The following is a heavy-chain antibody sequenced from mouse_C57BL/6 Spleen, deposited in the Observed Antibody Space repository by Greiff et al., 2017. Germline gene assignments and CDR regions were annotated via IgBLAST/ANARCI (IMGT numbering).Heavy chain of an antibody. J-gene: IGHJ2*01. CDR2: IYTGNGYT. V-gene: IGHV1-58*01. CDR3: AREITTVAFDY. D-gene: IGHD1-1*01. CDR1: GYTFTSYG. Sequence: VQLQQSGAELVRPGSSVKMSCKTSGYTFTSYGINWVKQRPGQGLEWIGYIYTGNGYTEYNEKFKGKATLTSDTSSSTAYVQLSSLTSEDSAIYFGAREITTVAFDYWGQGTTLTVSS.